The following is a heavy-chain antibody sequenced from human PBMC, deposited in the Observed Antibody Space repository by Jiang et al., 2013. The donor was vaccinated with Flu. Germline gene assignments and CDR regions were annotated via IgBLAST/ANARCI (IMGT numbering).Heavy chain of an antibody. V-gene: IGHV2-5*02. CDR3: ARRGDCYSNDAFDI. Sequence: TCTFSGFSLSTSGVGVGWIRQPPGKALEWLALIYWDDDKRYSPSLKSRLTITKDTSKNQVVLTMTNMDPVDTATYYCARRGDCYSNDAFDIWGQGTMVTVSS. CDR1: GFSLSTSGVG. J-gene: IGHJ3*02. CDR2: IYWDDDK. D-gene: IGHD2-21*02.